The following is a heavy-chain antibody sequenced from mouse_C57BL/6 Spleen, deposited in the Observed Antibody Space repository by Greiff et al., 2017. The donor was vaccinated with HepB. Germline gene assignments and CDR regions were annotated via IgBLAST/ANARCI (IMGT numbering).Heavy chain of an antibody. Sequence: VQLQQSGAELVKPGASVKISCKASGYAFSSYWMNWVKQRPGKGLEWIGQIYPGDGDTNYNGKFKGNATLTADKSSSTAYMQLSSLTSEDSAVYFCARGYYGSSFHFDYWGQGTTLTVSS. CDR1: GYAFSSYW. CDR3: ARGYYGSSFHFDY. D-gene: IGHD1-1*01. V-gene: IGHV1-80*01. CDR2: IYPGDGDT. J-gene: IGHJ2*01.